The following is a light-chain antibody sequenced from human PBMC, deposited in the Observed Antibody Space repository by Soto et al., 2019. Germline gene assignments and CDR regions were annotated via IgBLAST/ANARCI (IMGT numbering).Light chain of an antibody. CDR3: QQYNKWPLT. CDR1: QSFYSN. Sequence: EIVMTQSPATLSVSAGERATLSCRASQSFYSNLAWYQHKPGQAPRLLIYDASTRATGIPARFSASGSGTEFTLTISSLQSEEFAVYYCQQYNKWPLTFGGGTKVEIK. V-gene: IGKV3D-15*01. J-gene: IGKJ4*01. CDR2: DAS.